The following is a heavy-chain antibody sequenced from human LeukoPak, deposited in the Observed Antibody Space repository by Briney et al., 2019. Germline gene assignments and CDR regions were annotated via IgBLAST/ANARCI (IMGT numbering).Heavy chain of an antibody. CDR1: GGSFSGYY. J-gene: IGHJ6*03. V-gene: IGHV4-34*01. Sequence: SETLSLTCAVYGGSFSGYYWSWIRQPPGKGLEWIGEINHSGSTNYNPSLKSRVTISVDTSKNQLSLKLSSVTAADTAVYYCARGWSLYYYYYYYMDVWGRGTTVTVSS. CDR3: ARGWSLYYYYYYYMDV. CDR2: INHSGST. D-gene: IGHD2-8*02.